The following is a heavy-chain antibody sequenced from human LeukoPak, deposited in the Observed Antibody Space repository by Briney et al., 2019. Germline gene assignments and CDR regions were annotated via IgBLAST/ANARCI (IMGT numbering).Heavy chain of an antibody. D-gene: IGHD3-22*01. CDR3: ARPYYYDSRIDP. V-gene: IGHV4-30-4*01. Sequence: PSETLSLTCTVSGVSISSGDYYWSWTRQPPGKGLEWIGYMYSSGSTYYNPSLKSRATISVDTSKNQFSLKLSSVTAADTAVYYCARPYYYDSRIDPWGQGTLVTVSS. J-gene: IGHJ5*02. CDR2: MYSSGST. CDR1: GVSISSGDYY.